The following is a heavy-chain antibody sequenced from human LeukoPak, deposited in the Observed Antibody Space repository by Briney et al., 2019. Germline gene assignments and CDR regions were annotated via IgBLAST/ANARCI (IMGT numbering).Heavy chain of an antibody. D-gene: IGHD2-2*01. CDR3: ARDGAHQLLSLFDP. CDR2: IYYSGST. Sequence: SETLSLTCTVSGGSISSSSYYWGWIRQPPGKGLEWIGSIYYSGSTYYNLSLKSRVTISVDTSKNQFSLKVSSVTAADRAVYYCARDGAHQLLSLFDPWGQGTLVTVSS. CDR1: GGSISSSSYY. V-gene: IGHV4-39*07. J-gene: IGHJ5*02.